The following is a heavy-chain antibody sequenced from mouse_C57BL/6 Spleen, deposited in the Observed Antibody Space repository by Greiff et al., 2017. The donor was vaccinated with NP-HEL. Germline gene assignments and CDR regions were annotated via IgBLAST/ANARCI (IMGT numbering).Heavy chain of an antibody. CDR1: GYTFTDYE. D-gene: IGHD2-1*01. J-gene: IGHJ3*01. Sequence: VKLQQSGAELVRPGASVTLSCKASGYTFTDYEMHWVKQTPVHGLEWIGAIDPETGGTAYNQKFKGKAILTADKSSSTAYMELRSLTSEDSAVYYCTLIYYGNYAWFAYWGQGTLVTVSA. CDR3: TLIYYGNYAWFAY. CDR2: IDPETGGT. V-gene: IGHV1-15*01.